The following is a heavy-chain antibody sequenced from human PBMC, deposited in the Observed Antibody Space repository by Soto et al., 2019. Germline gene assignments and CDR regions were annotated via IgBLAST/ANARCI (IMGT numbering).Heavy chain of an antibody. CDR3: ARVRDYYDSSGPDY. Sequence: PGGSLRLSCAASGFTFSSYAMHWVRQAPGKGLEWVAVISYDGSNKYYADSVKGRFTISRDNSKNTLYLQMNSLRAEDTAVYYCARVRDYYDSSGPDYWGQGTLVTVSS. V-gene: IGHV3-30-3*01. J-gene: IGHJ4*02. CDR1: GFTFSSYA. D-gene: IGHD3-22*01. CDR2: ISYDGSNK.